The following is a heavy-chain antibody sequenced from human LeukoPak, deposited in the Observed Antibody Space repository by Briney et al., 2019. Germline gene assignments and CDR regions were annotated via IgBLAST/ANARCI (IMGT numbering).Heavy chain of an antibody. D-gene: IGHD3-22*01. CDR1: GYTFTSYY. Sequence: ASVKVSCKASGYTFTSYYMHWVRQAPGQGLEWMGWINPNSGGTNYAQKFQGRVTMTRDTSISTAYMELSRLRSDDTAVYYCAGGNYYDSSGYGNWGQGTLVTVSS. CDR2: INPNSGGT. J-gene: IGHJ4*02. V-gene: IGHV1-2*02. CDR3: AGGNYYDSSGYGN.